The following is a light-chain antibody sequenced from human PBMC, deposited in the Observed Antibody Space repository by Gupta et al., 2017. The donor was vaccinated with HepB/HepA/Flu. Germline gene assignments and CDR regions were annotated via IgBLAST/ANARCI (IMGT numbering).Light chain of an antibody. Sequence: DVVLTQAPLYLTVTLGQPASISCRSSQSLVYSDGNTYLNWFHQRPGQPPRRLMFKVSNRDSGVPDRFSGSGSVTYFTLTISRVEAEDVGLYDCMQGTHWPTFGQGTKVEIK. V-gene: IGKV2-30*01. CDR1: QSLVYSDGNTY. CDR3: MQGTHWPT. CDR2: KVS. J-gene: IGKJ1*01.